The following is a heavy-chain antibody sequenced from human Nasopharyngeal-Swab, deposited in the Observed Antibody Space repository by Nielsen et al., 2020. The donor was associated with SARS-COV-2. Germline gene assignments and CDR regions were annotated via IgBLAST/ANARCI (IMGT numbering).Heavy chain of an antibody. J-gene: IGHJ4*02. V-gene: IGHV4-61*08. CDR1: GGSVSRGGHY. CDR3: ARDRGDLRKYHFDS. Sequence: SETLSLTCTVSGGSVSRGGHYWTWIRQPPGKELEWIGYIFYTGNTNYNPSLESRVTMSIDTSKNQFSLKLSSVTAADTAVYYCARDRGDLRKYHFDSWGQGTQIAVSS. CDR2: IFYTGNT. D-gene: IGHD2-2*01.